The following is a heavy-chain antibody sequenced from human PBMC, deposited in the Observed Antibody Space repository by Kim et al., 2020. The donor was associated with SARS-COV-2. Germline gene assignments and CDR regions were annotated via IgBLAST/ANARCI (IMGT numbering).Heavy chain of an antibody. CDR2: ISDDGKHK. D-gene: IGHD3-10*01. J-gene: IGHJ4*02. Sequence: GGSLRLSCVTSGFTFSHYAMYWVRQAPGKGLEWVAVISDDGKHKLYADSVKGRFTISRDNMKNTVILQVKSLRADDTAFYYCARAQNWFGELLYSEYWGQGTLVTVSS. V-gene: IGHV3-30*03. CDR1: GFTFSHYA. CDR3: ARAQNWFGELLYSEY.